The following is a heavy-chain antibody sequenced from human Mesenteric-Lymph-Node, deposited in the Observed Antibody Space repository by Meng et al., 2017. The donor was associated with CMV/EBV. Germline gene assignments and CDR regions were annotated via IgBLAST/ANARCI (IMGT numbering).Heavy chain of an antibody. J-gene: IGHJ4*02. CDR3: AREGARGPKNPFDY. V-gene: IGHV1-69*01. CDR1: GVSFRTFA. Sequence: ASGVSFRTFAISWVRQAPGQGLEWMGGIIPLFGTGNYAQKFQGRVTITADESTSTAYMELSSLRSEDTAVYYCAREGARGPKNPFDYWGQGTLVTVSS. CDR2: IIPLFGTG. D-gene: IGHD2-15*01.